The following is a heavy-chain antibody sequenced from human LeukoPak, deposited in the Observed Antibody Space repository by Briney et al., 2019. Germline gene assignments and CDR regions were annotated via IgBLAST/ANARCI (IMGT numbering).Heavy chain of an antibody. Sequence: GGSLRLSCAASGFTFSSYWMHWVRQAPGKGLVWVSRINSDGSSTSHADSVKGRFTISRDNAKNSLYLQMNSLRAEDTAVYYCAELGITMIGGVWGKGTTVTISS. J-gene: IGHJ6*04. CDR1: GFTFSSYW. CDR2: INSDGSST. V-gene: IGHV3-74*01. D-gene: IGHD3-10*02. CDR3: AELGITMIGGV.